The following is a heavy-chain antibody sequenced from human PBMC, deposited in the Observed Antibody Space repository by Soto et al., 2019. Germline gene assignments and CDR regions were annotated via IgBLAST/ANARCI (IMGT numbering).Heavy chain of an antibody. D-gene: IGHD6-13*01. CDR3: ARVDTDSSSWYLASYYYYMDV. J-gene: IGHJ6*03. Sequence: ASVKVSCKASGYTFTSYGISWVRQAPGQGLEWMGWISAYNGNTNYAQKLQGRVTMTTDTSTSTAYMELRSLRSDDTAVYYCARVDTDSSSWYLASYYYYMDVWGKGTTVTVSS. CDR1: GYTFTSYG. V-gene: IGHV1-18*01. CDR2: ISAYNGNT.